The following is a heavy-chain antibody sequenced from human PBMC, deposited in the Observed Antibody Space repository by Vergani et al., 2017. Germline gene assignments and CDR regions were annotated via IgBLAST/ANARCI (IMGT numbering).Heavy chain of an antibody. CDR3: ASRYCSSTSCLISGWFDP. Sequence: QVQLLQSGAAVRKPGSSVTVSCKASGDTFSNYAITWVRQAPGQGLQWMGRMIPTFDSKNYAPRFQGRVTLTADASASTAYMELTSLTSEDTAVYYCASRYCSSTSCLISGWFDPWGQGTLVTVSS. J-gene: IGHJ5*02. CDR2: MIPTFDSK. D-gene: IGHD2-2*01. CDR1: GDTFSNYA. V-gene: IGHV1-69*13.